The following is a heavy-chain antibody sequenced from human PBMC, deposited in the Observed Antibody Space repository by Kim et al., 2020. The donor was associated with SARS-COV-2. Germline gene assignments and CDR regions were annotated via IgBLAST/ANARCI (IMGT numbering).Heavy chain of an antibody. CDR3: VKPGPLRHLEWLSATFDY. D-gene: IGHD3-3*01. CDR1: GFTFSTYA. Sequence: GGSLRLSCSASGFTFSTYAMHWVRQSPGKGLEYVSAIASTGANTYYADFVKGRFTISRENSKNTLWLQMSTLRVEDTAVYYCVKPGPLRHLEWLSATFDYWGQGALVTVSS. V-gene: IGHV3-64D*06. CDR2: IASTGANT. J-gene: IGHJ4*02.